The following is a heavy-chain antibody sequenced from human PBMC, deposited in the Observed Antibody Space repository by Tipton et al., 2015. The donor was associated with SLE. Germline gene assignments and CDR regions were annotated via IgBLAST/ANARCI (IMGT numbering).Heavy chain of an antibody. CDR1: GGSISSHY. J-gene: IGHJ5*02. V-gene: IGHV4-59*11. D-gene: IGHD3-16*02. CDR3: ARGRDGRYPAWFDP. CDR2: IYYSGST. Sequence: TLSLTCTVSGGSISSHYWSWIRQPPGKGLEWIGYIYYSGSTNYNPSLKSRVTISVDTSKNQFSLKLSSVTAADTAVYYCARGRDGRYPAWFDPWGQGTLVSVSS.